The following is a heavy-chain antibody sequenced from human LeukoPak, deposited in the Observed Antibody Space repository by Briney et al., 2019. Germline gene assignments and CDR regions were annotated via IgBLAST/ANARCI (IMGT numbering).Heavy chain of an antibody. V-gene: IGHV1-2*01. CDR3: ARGPVEYSSSSGYYYYYMDV. Sequence: SSVKVSCKDSGYTFTGYYMHWVGQAPGQGLEWMGRINPNSGGTNYAQKFQARVTSTADESTSTAYMELSSLRSEDTAVYYCARGPVEYSSSSGYYYYYMDVWGKGTTVTVSS. D-gene: IGHD6-6*01. J-gene: IGHJ6*03. CDR1: GYTFTGYY. CDR2: INPNSGGT.